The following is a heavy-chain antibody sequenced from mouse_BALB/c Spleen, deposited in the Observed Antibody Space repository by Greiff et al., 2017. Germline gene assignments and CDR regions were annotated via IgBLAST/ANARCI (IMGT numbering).Heavy chain of an antibody. D-gene: IGHD1-1*01. CDR3: ARFPTTVLSYWYFYV. CDR1: GYTFTSYW. CDR2: IDPYDSET. J-gene: IGHJ1*01. Sequence: QVQLQQPGAELVRPGASVKLSCKASGYTFTSYWMNWVKQRPEQGLEWIGRIDPYDSETHYNQKFKDKAILTVDKSSSTAYMQLSSLTSEDSAVYYCARFPTTVLSYWYFYVWGAGTTVTVSS. V-gene: IGHV1-52*01.